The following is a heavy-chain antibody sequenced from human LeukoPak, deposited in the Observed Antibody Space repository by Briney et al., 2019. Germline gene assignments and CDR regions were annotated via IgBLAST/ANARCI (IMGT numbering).Heavy chain of an antibody. V-gene: IGHV3-30-3*01. CDR3: ARDTGGLDGDGLDY. D-gene: IGHD4-17*01. CDR2: ISSGETNK. J-gene: IGHJ4*02. Sequence: GGSLRLSCVASGLTFSSTGFHWVRQAPGKGLEWVAVISSGETNKYYADSVKGRFTVSRDNSKNTLYLQMNSLRADDTAIYYCARDTGGLDGDGLDYWGQGTLVTVSS. CDR1: GLTFSSTG.